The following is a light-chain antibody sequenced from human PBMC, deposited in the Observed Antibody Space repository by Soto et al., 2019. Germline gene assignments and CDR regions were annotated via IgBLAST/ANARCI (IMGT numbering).Light chain of an antibody. CDR1: QSVSSSY. J-gene: IGKJ4*01. CDR3: QQYDTSPLT. Sequence: ESVLTQSPGTLSLSPGERATLSCRASQSVSSSYLAWYQQKPGQAPRLLIYGASSRATGIPDRFSGSGSGTDFTLTISRLEPEDFAVYNCQQYDTSPLTFGGGTKVDI. CDR2: GAS. V-gene: IGKV3-20*01.